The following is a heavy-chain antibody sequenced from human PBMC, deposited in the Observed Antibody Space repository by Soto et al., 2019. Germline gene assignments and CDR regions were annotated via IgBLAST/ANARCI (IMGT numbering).Heavy chain of an antibody. CDR1: VDSISSYY. Sequence: SYTLSLTFTVSVDSISSYYWSCIRPPPVNGLDWIGYIYYSGSTNYNPSLKSRVTISVDTSKNQFSLKLSSVTAADTAVYYCARVRYCSSTSCPRGMDVWGQGTTVTVS. J-gene: IGHJ6*02. CDR3: ARVRYCSSTSCPRGMDV. V-gene: IGHV4-59*08. D-gene: IGHD2-2*01. CDR2: IYYSGST.